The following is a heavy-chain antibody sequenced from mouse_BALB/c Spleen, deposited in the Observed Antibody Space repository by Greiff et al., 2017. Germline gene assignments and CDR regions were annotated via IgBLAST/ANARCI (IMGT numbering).Heavy chain of an antibody. J-gene: IGHJ4*01. CDR3: ARGDYHYAMDD. Sequence: EVQLQQSGAELVKPGASVKLSCTASGFNIKDTYMHWVKQRPEQGLEWIGRIDPANGNTKYDPKFQGKATITADTSSNTAYLQLSSLTSEDTAVYYCARGDYHYAMDDWGQGTSVTVSS. CDR2: IDPANGNT. V-gene: IGHV14-3*02. CDR1: GFNIKDTY. D-gene: IGHD2-4*01.